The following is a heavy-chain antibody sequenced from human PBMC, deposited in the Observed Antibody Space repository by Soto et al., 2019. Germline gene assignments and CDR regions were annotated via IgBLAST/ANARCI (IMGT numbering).Heavy chain of an antibody. CDR1: GFIFSSYS. Sequence: GGSLRLSCAASGFIFSSYSMNWVRQAPGKGLEWISSRSSRSDYIYYADSLKGRFTIYRDNAKNSLYLQMNSLRADDTAVYYCAREVDFGFDYWGQGTPVTVSS. CDR2: RSSRSDYI. J-gene: IGHJ4*02. V-gene: IGHV3-21*01. CDR3: AREVDFGFDY. D-gene: IGHD5-12*01.